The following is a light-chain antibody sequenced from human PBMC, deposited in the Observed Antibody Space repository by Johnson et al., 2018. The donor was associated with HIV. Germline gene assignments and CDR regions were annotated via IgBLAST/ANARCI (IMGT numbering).Light chain of an antibody. CDR1: SSNIGSNT. V-gene: IGLV1-44*01. CDR3: GTWDSSLSAYV. Sequence: QSVLTQPPSASGTPGQRVTISCSGSSSNIGSNTVTWYQQLPGTAPKLLIYKNNQRPSGVPDRFSGSKSGTSASLAITGLQTGDEADYYCGTWDSSLSAYVFGTGTKVTVL. J-gene: IGLJ1*01. CDR2: KNN.